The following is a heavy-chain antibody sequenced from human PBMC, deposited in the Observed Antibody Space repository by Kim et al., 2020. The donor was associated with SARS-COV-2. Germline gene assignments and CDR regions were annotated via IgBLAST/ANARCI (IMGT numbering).Heavy chain of an antibody. CDR3: AREGSAYNWFDP. CDR2: IYYSGST. CDR1: GGSISSYY. J-gene: IGHJ5*02. V-gene: IGHV4-59*13. Sequence: SETLSLTCTVSGGSISSYYWSWIRQPPGKGLEWIGYIYYSGSTNYNPSLKSRVTISVDTSKNQFSLKLSSVTAADTAVYYCAREGSAYNWFDPWDQGTLVTVSS.